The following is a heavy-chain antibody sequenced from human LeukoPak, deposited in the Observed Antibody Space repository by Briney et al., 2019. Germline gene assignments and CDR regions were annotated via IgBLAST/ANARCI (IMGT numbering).Heavy chain of an antibody. Sequence: PGGSLRLSCAASGFTVSSNYMSWVRQAPGKGLEWVSVIYSGGSTYYADSVKGRFTISRDNSKNTLYLQMNSLRAEDTAVYYCARDKLLWFGELLGYYDMDVWGQGTTVTVSS. CDR3: ARDKLLWFGELLGYYDMDV. CDR1: GFTVSSNY. J-gene: IGHJ6*02. D-gene: IGHD3-10*01. CDR2: IYSGGST. V-gene: IGHV3-53*01.